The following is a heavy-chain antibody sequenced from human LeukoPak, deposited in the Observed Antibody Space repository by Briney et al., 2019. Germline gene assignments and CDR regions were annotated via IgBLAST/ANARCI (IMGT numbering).Heavy chain of an antibody. Sequence: GGSLRLSCAASGFTFSTYGMRWVCPAPGKGLGRVALIWYDGSNKYCAVSVKGRFTISRDNSKNTLYLQMNSLRAEYTAVYYCAKDLRYYDFWSGLADYWGQGTLVTVSS. V-gene: IGHV3-33*06. D-gene: IGHD3-3*01. CDR1: GFTFSTYG. CDR3: AKDLRYYDFWSGLADY. CDR2: IWYDGSNK. J-gene: IGHJ4*02.